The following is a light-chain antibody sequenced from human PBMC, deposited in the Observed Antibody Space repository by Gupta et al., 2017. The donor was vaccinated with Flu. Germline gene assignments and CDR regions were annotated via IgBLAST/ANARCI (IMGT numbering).Light chain of an antibody. CDR2: AAS. V-gene: IGKV1-8*01. J-gene: IGKJ1*01. Sequence: AIRMTQSPSSFSASTGDRVTITCRASQGISTYLAWYQQKPGKAPKLLIYAASTLQSGVPSRFSGSGSGTDFTLTISCLQSEDFATYYCQQDYYNSWTFGQGTKVEIK. CDR3: QQDYYNSWT. CDR1: QGISTY.